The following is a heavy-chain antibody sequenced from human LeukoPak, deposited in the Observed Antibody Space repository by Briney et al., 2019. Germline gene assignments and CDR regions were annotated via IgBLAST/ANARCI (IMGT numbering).Heavy chain of an antibody. CDR1: GYTFTSYA. CDR2: INAGNGNT. CDR3: ARGYSSSWYSAFDY. V-gene: IGHV1-3*01. D-gene: IGHD6-13*01. Sequence: ASVKVSCKASGYTFTSYAMHWVRQAAGQRREGMGGINAGNGNTKYSQKFQGRVTITRDTSASTAYMELSSLRSEDTAVYYCARGYSSSWYSAFDYWGQGTLVTVSS. J-gene: IGHJ4*02.